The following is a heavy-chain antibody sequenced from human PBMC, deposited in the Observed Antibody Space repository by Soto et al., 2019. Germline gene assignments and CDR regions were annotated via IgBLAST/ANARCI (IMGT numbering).Heavy chain of an antibody. CDR3: VRDLWGFES. CDR1: GFTFSSYG. Sequence: GGSLRLSCAASGFTFSSYGMHWVRQAPGKGLEWVSVIWNDGSNTHYADSVRGRSTISTDNSKNTLNPQMSSLRAEDTAVYYCVRDLWGFESWGQGTLVTGSS. CDR2: IWNDGSNT. V-gene: IGHV3-30*19. J-gene: IGHJ4*02. D-gene: IGHD3-16*01.